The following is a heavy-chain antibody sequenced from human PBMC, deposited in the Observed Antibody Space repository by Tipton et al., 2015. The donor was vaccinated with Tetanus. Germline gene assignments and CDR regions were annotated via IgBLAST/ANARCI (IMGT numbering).Heavy chain of an antibody. CDR1: GVSISSYN. V-gene: IGHV4-59*12. D-gene: IGHD3-3*01. J-gene: IGHJ4*02. CDR2: IYYSGST. CDR3: ARGGLTPYEKDY. Sequence: TLSLTCTVSGVSISSYNWTWIRQPPGRGLEWIGYIYYSGSTNYNPSLKSRVTISVDTSKNQFSLKLSSVTAADTAVYYCARGGLTPYEKDYWGQGTLVTVSS.